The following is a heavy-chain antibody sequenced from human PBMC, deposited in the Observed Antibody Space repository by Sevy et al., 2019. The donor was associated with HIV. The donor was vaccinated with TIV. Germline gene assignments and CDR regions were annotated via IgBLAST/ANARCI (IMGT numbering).Heavy chain of an antibody. CDR1: GFTFSNYA. D-gene: IGHD2-2*01. CDR2: ISRSGGST. J-gene: IGHJ6*02. CDR3: AKVDVVVPVADYGLDV. V-gene: IGHV3-23*01. Sequence: GGSPRLSCAASGFTFSNYAMSWVRQAPGKGLEWVSSISRSGGSTYYADSVKRRFTISRDNSKNTLYRQMNSLRAEETAVYYCAKVDVVVPVADYGLDVWGQGTTVTVSS.